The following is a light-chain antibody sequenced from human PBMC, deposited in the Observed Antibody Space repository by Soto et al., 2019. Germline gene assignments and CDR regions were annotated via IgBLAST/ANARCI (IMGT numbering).Light chain of an antibody. CDR1: TGAVTSRYF. CDR3: LLYYGGARV. V-gene: IGLV7-43*01. J-gene: IGLJ3*02. CDR2: STD. Sequence: QAVVTQEPSLTVSPGGTVTLTCASSTGAVTSRYFPNWFQQKPGQAPRSLIYSTDNRHSWTPVRFSGSLLGGKAALTLSGVQAEDEDDYYCLLYYGGARVFGGGTKLTVL.